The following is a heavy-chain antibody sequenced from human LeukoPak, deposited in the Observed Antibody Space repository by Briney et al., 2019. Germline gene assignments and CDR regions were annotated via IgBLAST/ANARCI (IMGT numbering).Heavy chain of an antibody. D-gene: IGHD6-6*01. V-gene: IGHV3-73*01. CDR2: IRSKADGYAT. J-gene: IGHJ4*02. CDR1: GFTFDDYA. CDR3: TRVAARPSG. Sequence: QPGRSLRLSCAASGFTFDDYAMHWVRQASGKGLEWVGRIRSKADGYATAYAASVKGRFTVSRDDSKNTAYLQMNSLKTEDTAVYYCTRVAARPSGWGQGTLVTVSS.